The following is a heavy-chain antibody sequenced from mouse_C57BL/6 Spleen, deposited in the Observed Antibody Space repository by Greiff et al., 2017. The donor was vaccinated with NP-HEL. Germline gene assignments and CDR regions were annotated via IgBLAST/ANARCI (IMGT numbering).Heavy chain of an antibody. CDR2: ISSGGSYT. CDR1: GFTFSSYG. D-gene: IGHD2-3*01. Sequence: DVKLVESGGDLVKPGGSLKLSCAASGFTFSSYGMSWVRQTPDKRLEWVATISSGGSYTYYPDSVQGRFTISRDNAKNTLYLQMSSLKSEDTAMYYCARHDGFDYWGQGTTLTVSS. V-gene: IGHV5-6*02. CDR3: ARHDGFDY. J-gene: IGHJ2*01.